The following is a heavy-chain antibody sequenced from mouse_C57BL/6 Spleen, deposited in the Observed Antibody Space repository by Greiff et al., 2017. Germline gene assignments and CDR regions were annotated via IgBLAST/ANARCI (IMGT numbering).Heavy chain of an antibody. CDR3: ALYGRFAY. V-gene: IGHV1-69*01. J-gene: IGHJ3*01. D-gene: IGHD1-1*01. Sequence: QVQLKQSGAELVMPGASVKLSCKASGYTFTSYWMHWVKQRPGQGLEWIGEIDPSDSYTNYNQKFKGKSTLTVDKSSSTAYMQLSSLTSEDSAVYYCALYGRFAYWGQGTLVTVSA. CDR1: GYTFTSYW. CDR2: IDPSDSYT.